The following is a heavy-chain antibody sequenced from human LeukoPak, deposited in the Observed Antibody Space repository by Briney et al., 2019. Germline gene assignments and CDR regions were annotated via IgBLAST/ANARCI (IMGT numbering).Heavy chain of an antibody. D-gene: IGHD3-22*01. CDR3: ARVVHDYYDSSGYPPGAFDI. V-gene: IGHV3-64*01. J-gene: IGHJ3*02. CDR2: ISSNGGST. CDR1: GFTFSSYA. Sequence: PGGSLRLSCAASGFTFSSYAMHWVRQAPGKGLEYVSAISSNGGSTYYANSVKGRFTISRDNSKNTLYLQMGSLRAEDMAVYYCARVVHDYYDSSGYPPGAFDIWGQGTMVTVSS.